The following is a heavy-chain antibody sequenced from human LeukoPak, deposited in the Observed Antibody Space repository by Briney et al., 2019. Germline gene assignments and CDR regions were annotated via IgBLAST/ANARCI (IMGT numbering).Heavy chain of an antibody. CDR3: ARGTCGSTSCYRGVWFDY. J-gene: IGHJ4*02. Sequence: GESLKISCKGSGYRFTRYWIGWVRQMPGKGLEWMGIIYPGDSDTRISPSLQGQVTISVDKSIDTANLQWSSLMASDTAIYYCARGTCGSTSCYRGVWFDYWGQGTLVTVSS. CDR2: IYPGDSDT. CDR1: GYRFTRYW. D-gene: IGHD2-2*02. V-gene: IGHV5-51*01.